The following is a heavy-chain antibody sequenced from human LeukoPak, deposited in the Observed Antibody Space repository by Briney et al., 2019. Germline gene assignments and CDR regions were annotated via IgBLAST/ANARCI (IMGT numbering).Heavy chain of an antibody. CDR1: GGSISSYY. V-gene: IGHV4-59*01. CDR3: ARLGSYYDILTGYYKSFDY. D-gene: IGHD3-9*01. CDR2: IYYSGST. J-gene: IGHJ4*02. Sequence: SETLSLTCTVSGGSISSYYWSWLRQPPGKGLEWIGYIYYSGSTNYNPSLKSRVTISVDTSKNQFSLKLRSVTAADTAVYYCARLGSYYDILTGYYKSFDYWGQGTLVTVSS.